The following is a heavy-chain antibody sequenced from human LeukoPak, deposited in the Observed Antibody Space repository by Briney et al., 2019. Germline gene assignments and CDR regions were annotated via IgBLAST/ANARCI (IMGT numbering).Heavy chain of an antibody. J-gene: IGHJ4*02. D-gene: IGHD4-23*01. Sequence: SETLSLTCTVSGYSISSVYYWGWLRQPPGKGLAWIGSIYRSGSTYYNPSLKSRFTISVDTSKNQFSLKLSYVTADDPASYYCARVRGYGGNPGYWGQGKLVTVSS. CDR3: ARVRGYGGNPGY. V-gene: IGHV4-38-2*02. CDR1: GYSISSVYY. CDR2: IYRSGST.